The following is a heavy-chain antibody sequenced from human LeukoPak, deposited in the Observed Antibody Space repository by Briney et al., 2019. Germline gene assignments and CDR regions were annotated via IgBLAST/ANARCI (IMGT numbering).Heavy chain of an antibody. CDR2: ISAYNGNT. V-gene: IGHV1-18*01. CDR3: ARLGSSGYTYYYYYGMDV. J-gene: IGHJ6*02. D-gene: IGHD3-22*01. CDR1: GYTFTSYG. Sequence: ASVKVSCKASGYTFTSYGISWVRQAPGQGLEWMGWISAYNGNTNYAQKLQGRVTMTTDTSTSTAYMELRSLRSDDTAMYYCARLGSSGYTYYYYYGMDVWGQGTTVTVSS.